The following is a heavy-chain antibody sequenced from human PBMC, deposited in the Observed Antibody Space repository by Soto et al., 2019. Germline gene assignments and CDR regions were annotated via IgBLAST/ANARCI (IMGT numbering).Heavy chain of an antibody. CDR1: GFSFKDYE. J-gene: IGHJ4*02. CDR2: ISDSETAI. D-gene: IGHD4-4*01. V-gene: IGHV3-48*03. CDR3: AREMTTDLPYFDL. Sequence: EVQLVESGGGLVQPGGSLRLSCAASGFSFKDYEMNWVRQAPGKGLEWIAHISDSETAIYDAESVSGLFTISRDNAKRSLDLQMNNLTVEDTAIYYCAREMTTDLPYFDLWGQGTRVTVSS.